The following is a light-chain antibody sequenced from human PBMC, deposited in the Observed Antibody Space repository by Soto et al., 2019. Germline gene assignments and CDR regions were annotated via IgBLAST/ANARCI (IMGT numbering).Light chain of an antibody. V-gene: IGKV3-20*01. CDR2: GAS. J-gene: IGKJ2*01. Sequence: DIVLTQSPGILSLSPGERATLSCSASQSVSSSYLAWYQQKPGQAPRLLIYGASNRATGIPDRFSASGSKTNFTLTISRLEPEDFAVYYCQQYGSSPPYTFGQGTKLEIK. CDR3: QQYGSSPPYT. CDR1: QSVSSSY.